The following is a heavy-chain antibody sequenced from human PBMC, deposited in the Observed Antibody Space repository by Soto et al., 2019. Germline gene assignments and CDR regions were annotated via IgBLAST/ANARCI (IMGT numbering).Heavy chain of an antibody. CDR3: ARTNYYDSSGYYYDYYYGMDV. J-gene: IGHJ6*02. CDR1: GFTVSGNY. CDR2: IKQDGSEK. V-gene: IGHV3-7*01. Sequence: GGSLRLSCAASGFTVSGNYMNWVRQTPGKGLEWVANIKQDGSEKYYVDSVKGRFTISRDNAKNTLYLQMNSLRAEDTAVYYCARTNYYDSSGYYYDYYYGMDVSGQGTTVTVSS. D-gene: IGHD3-22*01.